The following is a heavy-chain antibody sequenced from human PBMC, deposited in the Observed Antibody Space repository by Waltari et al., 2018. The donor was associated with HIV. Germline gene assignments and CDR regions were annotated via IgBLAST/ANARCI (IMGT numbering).Heavy chain of an antibody. Sequence: EVQLLESGGGFAQPGGSMRLSCAAYTFTLATYAMTWVRRAPGKGLEWVAIISANAGRAYYADSLEGRFTVSRENSNNTIYLQMNNLTAEDTAVYYCAKHSSGWYRGHYPIDVWGQGTTVTVSS. CDR3: AKHSSGWYRGHYPIDV. CDR1: TFTLATYA. V-gene: IGHV3-23*01. J-gene: IGHJ6*02. D-gene: IGHD6-19*01. CDR2: ISANAGRA.